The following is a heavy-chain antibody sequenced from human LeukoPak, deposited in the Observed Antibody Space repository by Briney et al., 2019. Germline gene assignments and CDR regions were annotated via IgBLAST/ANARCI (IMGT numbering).Heavy chain of an antibody. V-gene: IGHV3-48*01. J-gene: IGHJ6*04. CDR2: IVSSSSTI. D-gene: IGHD3-3*01. CDR1: GFTFSSYT. Sequence: GGSLRPSWAASGFTFSSYTINWAGQVPGKGLEWVSYIVSSSSTIYYADSVKGRFTISRDNAKNSLYLQMNSLRAEDTAVYYCARQVFLDVWGKGTTVTVSS. CDR3: ARQVFLDV.